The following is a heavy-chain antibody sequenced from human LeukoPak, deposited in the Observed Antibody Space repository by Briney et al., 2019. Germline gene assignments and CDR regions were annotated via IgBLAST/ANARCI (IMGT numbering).Heavy chain of an antibody. V-gene: IGHV4-38-2*01. CDR3: ARKGDYGGYAFDY. D-gene: IGHD4-17*01. Sequence: PSETLSLTCSVSGYSLSSGYYWGWLRHPPGEGLDWIGSIYHSGSTYYNPSLKSRVTISVDTSKNQFSLKLSSATAADTAVYYCARKGDYGGYAFDYWGQGTLVTVSS. CDR2: IYHSGST. J-gene: IGHJ4*02. CDR1: GYSLSSGYY.